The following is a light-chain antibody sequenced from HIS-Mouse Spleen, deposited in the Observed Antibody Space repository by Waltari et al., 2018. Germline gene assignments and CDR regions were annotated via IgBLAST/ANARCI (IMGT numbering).Light chain of an antibody. J-gene: IGLJ2*01. CDR3: AAWDDSLSGV. CDR2: RNN. V-gene: IGLV1-47*01. Sequence: QSVLTQPPSASGTPGQRVTISCSGSSSNIGSNYVYWYQQLPGTAPKLLIYRNNLRPAGVPDRFSGSKSGTSASLAISGLRSEDEADYYCAAWDDSLSGVFGGGTKLTVL. CDR1: SSNIGSNY.